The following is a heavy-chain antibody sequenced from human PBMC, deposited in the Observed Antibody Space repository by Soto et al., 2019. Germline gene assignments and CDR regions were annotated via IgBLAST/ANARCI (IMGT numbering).Heavy chain of an antibody. Sequence: QVQLVQSGAEVKKPGSSVKVSCKASGGTFSSYTISWVRQAPGQGLEWMGRIIPILGIANYAQKFQGRVTITADKSTSTAYMELSSLRSKDTAVYYCARQAGPTHPSDYWGQGTLVTVSS. J-gene: IGHJ4*02. V-gene: IGHV1-69*02. CDR2: IIPILGIA. CDR1: GGTFSSYT. CDR3: ARQAGPTHPSDY.